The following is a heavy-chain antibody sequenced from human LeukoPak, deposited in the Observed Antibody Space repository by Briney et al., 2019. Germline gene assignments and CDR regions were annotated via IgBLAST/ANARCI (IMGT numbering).Heavy chain of an antibody. J-gene: IGHJ4*02. CDR1: GFTLSSYW. V-gene: IGHV3-23*01. CDR3: AKTPVRRFPLYFDY. Sequence: GGSLRLSCTVSGFTLSSYWMHWVRQAPGKGLEWVSGISGSGGSTDYADSLKGRFTISRDNSKNTLYLQMNSLRAEDTAVYYCAKTPVRRFPLYFDYWGQGTLVTVSS. D-gene: IGHD3-3*01. CDR2: ISGSGGST.